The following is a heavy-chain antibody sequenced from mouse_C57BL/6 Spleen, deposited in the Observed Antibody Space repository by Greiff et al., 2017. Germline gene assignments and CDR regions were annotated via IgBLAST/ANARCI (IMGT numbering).Heavy chain of an antibody. J-gene: IGHJ3*01. CDR3: ARGYDYGDAWFAY. V-gene: IGHV3-6*01. D-gene: IGHD2-4*01. CDR1: GYSITSGYY. CDR2: ISYDGSN. Sequence: EVKLQESGPGLVKPSQSLSLTCSVTGYSITSGYYWNWIRQFPGNKLEWMGYISYDGSNNYNPSLKNRISITRDTSKNQFFLKLNSVTTEDTATYYCARGYDYGDAWFAYWGQGTLVTVSA.